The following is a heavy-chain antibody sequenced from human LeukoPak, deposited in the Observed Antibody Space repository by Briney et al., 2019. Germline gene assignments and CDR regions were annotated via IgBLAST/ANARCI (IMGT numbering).Heavy chain of an antibody. J-gene: IGHJ3*02. CDR3: ARDRRPDDAFDI. Sequence: PGGSLRLSCVVSGISLSNYAMTWVRQAPGKGLEWVSYISERGGSTTYADSVKGRFTISRDNAKNSLYLQMNSLRAEDTAVYYCARDRRPDDAFDIWGQGTMVTVSS. V-gene: IGHV3-23*01. CDR2: ISERGGST. CDR1: GISLSNYA. D-gene: IGHD5-24*01.